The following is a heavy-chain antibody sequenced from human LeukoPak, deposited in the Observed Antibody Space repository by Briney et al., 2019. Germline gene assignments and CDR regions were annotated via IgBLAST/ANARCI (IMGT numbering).Heavy chain of an antibody. J-gene: IGHJ4*02. CDR3: ERERYTGYGNFDH. D-gene: IGHD5-12*01. CDR1: GYTFPQHS. Sequence: SVNVPCKASGYTFPQHSMHWLRPAPGQGLEWMGWINPNSGDTNYAQTLQGRVPMTRDPSISTASIELRGLRADDTPVYYCERERYTGYGNFDHWGQGTQVTVSS. CDR2: INPNSGDT. V-gene: IGHV1-2*02.